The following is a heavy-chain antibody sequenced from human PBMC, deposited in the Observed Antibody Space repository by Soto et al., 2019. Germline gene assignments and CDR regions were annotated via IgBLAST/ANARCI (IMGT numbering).Heavy chain of an antibody. Sequence: QITLKESGPTLVKPTQTLTLTCTFSGFSLSSTRMAVGWIRQPPGKALEWLALIHWDDDKRYSPFLKSRLTNTKDTSKNQLVLTMSNMDPVDTARYYCAHIVVAGLGYYFDYWGQGTLVTVSS. CDR1: GFSLSSTRMA. J-gene: IGHJ4*02. CDR3: AHIVVAGLGYYFDY. D-gene: IGHD6-19*01. CDR2: IHWDDDK. V-gene: IGHV2-5*02.